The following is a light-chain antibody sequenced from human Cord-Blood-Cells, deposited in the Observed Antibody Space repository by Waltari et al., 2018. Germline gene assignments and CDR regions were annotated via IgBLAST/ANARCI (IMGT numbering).Light chain of an antibody. CDR3: QQYYSTPRT. J-gene: IGKJ1*01. CDR2: WAS. CDR1: QSVLYCSNNKNY. Sequence: DIVMTQSPDSLAVSLGERATINCKSSQSVLYCSNNKNYLAWYQQKPGQPPKLLIYWASTRESGVPGRFSGSGSGADFTLTISSLQAEDVAVYYCQQYYSTPRTFGQGTKVESK. V-gene: IGKV4-1*01.